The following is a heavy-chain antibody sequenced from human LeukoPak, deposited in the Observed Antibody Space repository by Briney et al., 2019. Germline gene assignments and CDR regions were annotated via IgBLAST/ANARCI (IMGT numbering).Heavy chain of an antibody. CDR3: ARGLYSSSRFYYYYYMDV. D-gene: IGHD6-6*01. V-gene: IGHV7-4-1*02. CDR2: INTNTGNP. Sequence: ASVKVSCKASGYTFTSYAMNCVRQAPGQGLEWMGWINTNTGNPTYAQGFTGRFVFSLDTSVSTAYLQISSLKAEDTAVYYCARGLYSSSRFYYYYYMDVWGKGTTVTVSS. CDR1: GYTFTSYA. J-gene: IGHJ6*03.